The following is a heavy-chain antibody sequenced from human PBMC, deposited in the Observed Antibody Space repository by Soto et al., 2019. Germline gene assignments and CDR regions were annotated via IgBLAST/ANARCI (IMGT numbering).Heavy chain of an antibody. CDR3: ARGGIAARNWFDP. Sequence: PSETLSLTCTVSGGSISSYYWSWIRQPPGKGLEWIGYIYYSGSTNYNPSLKSRVTISVDTSKNQFSLKLSSVTAADTAVYYCARGGIAARNWFDPWGQGTLVTV. CDR1: GGSISSYY. J-gene: IGHJ5*02. D-gene: IGHD6-6*01. CDR2: IYYSGST. V-gene: IGHV4-59*01.